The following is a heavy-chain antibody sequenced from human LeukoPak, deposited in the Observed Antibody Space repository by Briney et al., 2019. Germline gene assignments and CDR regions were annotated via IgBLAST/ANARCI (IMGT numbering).Heavy chain of an antibody. CDR1: GYSFPNYW. J-gene: IGHJ4*02. Sequence: GESLKTSCKGSGYSFPNYWIGWVRQMPGHGLEWMGIIYPADSDTRYSPAFQGQVTISADKSINTAYLQWTSLKASDTAMYYCARRKGDGYNSPFDYWGQGTLVTVSS. D-gene: IGHD5-24*01. CDR3: ARRKGDGYNSPFDY. CDR2: IYPADSDT. V-gene: IGHV5-51*01.